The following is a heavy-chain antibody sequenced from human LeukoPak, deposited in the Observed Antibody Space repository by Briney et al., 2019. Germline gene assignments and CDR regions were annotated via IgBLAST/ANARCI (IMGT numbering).Heavy chain of an antibody. Sequence: GGSLRLSCAASGFTFSSYSMNWVRQAPGKGLEWVSSISSSSSYIYYADSVKGRFTISRDNSKNTLYLQMNSLRAEDTAVYYCATRSLSYWGQGTLVTVSS. J-gene: IGHJ4*02. CDR3: ATRSLSY. CDR2: ISSSSSYI. V-gene: IGHV3-21*04. CDR1: GFTFSSYS.